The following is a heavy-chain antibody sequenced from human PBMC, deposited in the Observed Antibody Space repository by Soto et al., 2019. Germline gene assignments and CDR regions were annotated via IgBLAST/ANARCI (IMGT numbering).Heavy chain of an antibody. V-gene: IGHV3-30*04. Sequence: GGSLRLSCAASGFTFSSYAMHWVRQAPGKGLEWVAVISYDGSNKYYADSVKGRFTISRDNSKNTLYLQMNSLRAEDTAVYYCAKVPMDTAMDDYWGQGTLVTVSS. J-gene: IGHJ4*02. CDR2: ISYDGSNK. D-gene: IGHD5-18*01. CDR3: AKVPMDTAMDDY. CDR1: GFTFSSYA.